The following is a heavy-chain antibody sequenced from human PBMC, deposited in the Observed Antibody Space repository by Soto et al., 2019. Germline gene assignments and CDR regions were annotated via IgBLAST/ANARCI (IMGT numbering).Heavy chain of an antibody. CDR3: AKFSRRYCSSTSCPFDY. CDR2: ISGSGGST. V-gene: IGHV3-23*01. D-gene: IGHD2-2*01. CDR1: GFTFSSYA. J-gene: IGHJ4*02. Sequence: PGGSLRLSCAASGFTFSSYAMSWVRQAPGKGLEWVSAISGSGGSTYYADSVKGRFTISRDNSKNTLYLQMNSLRAEDTAVYYCAKFSRRYCSSTSCPFDYWGQGTLVTVSS.